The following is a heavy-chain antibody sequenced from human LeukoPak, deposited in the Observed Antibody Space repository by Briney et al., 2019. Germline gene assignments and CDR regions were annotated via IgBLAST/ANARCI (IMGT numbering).Heavy chain of an antibody. CDR1: GYTFTGYY. D-gene: IGHD1-26*01. Sequence: GASVKVSCKASGYTFTGYYMHWVRQAPRQGLEWMGWINPNSGGTNYAQKFQDRVTMTRDTSISTAYMELSRLRSDDTAVYYCARGMEPYYYMDVWGKGTTVTVSS. V-gene: IGHV1-2*02. CDR3: ARGMEPYYYMDV. CDR2: INPNSGGT. J-gene: IGHJ6*03.